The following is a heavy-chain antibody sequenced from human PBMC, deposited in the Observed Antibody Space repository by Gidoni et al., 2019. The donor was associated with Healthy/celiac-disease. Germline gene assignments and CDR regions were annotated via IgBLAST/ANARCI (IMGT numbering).Heavy chain of an antibody. CDR3: ARGTFGGVIADKPTAFDY. Sequence: VQLVQSGAEVTKPGESLKISCKGSGYRFTSYWIGWVRQMPGKGLEWMGIIYPGDSDTRYSPSFQGQVTISADKSISTAYLQWSSLKASDTAMYYCARGTFGGVIADKPTAFDYWGQGTLVTVSS. D-gene: IGHD3-16*02. CDR1: GYRFTSYW. CDR2: IYPGDSDT. V-gene: IGHV5-51*03. J-gene: IGHJ4*02.